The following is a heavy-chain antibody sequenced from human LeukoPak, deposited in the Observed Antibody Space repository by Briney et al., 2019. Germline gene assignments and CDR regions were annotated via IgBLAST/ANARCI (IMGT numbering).Heavy chain of an antibody. V-gene: IGHV4-39*01. CDR3: ARLVWYSSSWYRESEYFQH. D-gene: IGHD6-13*01. Sequence: PSETLSLTCTVPGGSISSSSYYWGWIRQPPGKGLEWIGSIYYSGSTYYNPSLKSRVTISVDTSKNQFSLKLSSVTAADTAVYYCARLVWYSSSWYRESEYFQHWGQGTLVTVSS. CDR2: IYYSGST. J-gene: IGHJ1*01. CDR1: GGSISSSSYY.